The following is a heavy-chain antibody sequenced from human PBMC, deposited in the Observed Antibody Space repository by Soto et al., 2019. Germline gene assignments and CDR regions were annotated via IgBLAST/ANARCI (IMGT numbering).Heavy chain of an antibody. J-gene: IGHJ4*02. CDR3: AKDPSSIAARPYYFDY. CDR1: GFTFSSYA. D-gene: IGHD6-6*01. Sequence: EVQLLESGGGLVQPGGSLRLSCAASGFTFSSYAMSWVRQAPGKGLEWVSAISGSGGSTYYADSVKGRFTISRDNSKNTLYLQMNSLRAEDTAVYYCAKDPSSIAARPYYFDYWGQGTLVTVSS. CDR2: ISGSGGST. V-gene: IGHV3-23*01.